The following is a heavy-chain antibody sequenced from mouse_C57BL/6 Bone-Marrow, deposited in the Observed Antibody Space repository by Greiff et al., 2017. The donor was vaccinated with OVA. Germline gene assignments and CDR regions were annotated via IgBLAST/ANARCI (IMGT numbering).Heavy chain of an antibody. J-gene: IGHJ3*01. D-gene: IGHD1-1*01. CDR1: GYSFTSYY. Sequence: VQLQESGPELVKPGASVKISCKASGYSFTSYYIHWVKQRPGQGLEWIGWIYPGSGNTKYNEKFKGKATLTADTSSSTAYMQLSSLTSEDSAVYYCARWTTVGAYWGQGTLVTVSA. CDR2: IYPGSGNT. V-gene: IGHV1-66*01. CDR3: ARWTTVGAY.